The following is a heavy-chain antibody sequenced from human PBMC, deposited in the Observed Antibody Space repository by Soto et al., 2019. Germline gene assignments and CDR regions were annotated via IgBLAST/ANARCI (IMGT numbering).Heavy chain of an antibody. J-gene: IGHJ4*02. Sequence: QVQLQESGPGLVKPSETLSLTCTDSGGSISSYYWSWIRQPPGKGLVWIGYIYYSGSTNYNPSLKSRLTISVDTSKNQFALKLSSVTAADTAVYYFARARGGYFDYWGQGTLVTVSA. V-gene: IGHV4-59*08. CDR3: ARARGGYFDY. CDR2: IYYSGST. CDR1: GGSISSYY.